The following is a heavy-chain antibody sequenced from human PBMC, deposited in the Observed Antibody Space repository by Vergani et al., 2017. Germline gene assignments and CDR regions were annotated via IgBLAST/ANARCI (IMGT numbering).Heavy chain of an antibody. V-gene: IGHV3-33*06. Sequence: QVHLVESGGGVVQPGGSLRLSCAASGFTFSSYGMHWVRQAPGKGLEWVAVIWYDGSNKYYADSVKGRFTISRDNSKNTLYLQMNSLRAEDTAIYYCVKEKIDLGSYFFDSWGHGILVTVSS. CDR2: IWYDGSNK. J-gene: IGHJ4*01. CDR3: VKEKIDLGSYFFDS. D-gene: IGHD2/OR15-2a*01. CDR1: GFTFSSYG.